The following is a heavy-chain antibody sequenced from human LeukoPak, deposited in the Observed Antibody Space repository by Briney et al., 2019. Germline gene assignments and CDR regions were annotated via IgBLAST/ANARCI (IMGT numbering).Heavy chain of an antibody. CDR1: GFTFSSYS. Sequence: GGSLRLSCAASGFTFSSYSMNWVRQAPGKGLEWVSSISSSSSYIYYADSVKGGFTISRDNAKNSLYLQMNSLRAEDTAVYYCARVGISDFFDYWGQGTLVTVSS. V-gene: IGHV3-21*01. J-gene: IGHJ4*02. CDR2: ISSSSSYI. D-gene: IGHD2/OR15-2a*01. CDR3: ARVGISDFFDY.